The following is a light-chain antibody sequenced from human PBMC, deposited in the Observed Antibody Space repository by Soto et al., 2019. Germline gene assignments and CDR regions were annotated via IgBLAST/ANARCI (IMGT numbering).Light chain of an antibody. Sequence: QSVLTQPPSVSAAPGQKVTISCSGGSSNIGTNYVCWYQQLPGTAPKLLIYDNNQRPSGIPDRFSGSKSGTSATLGITGLQTGDEADYYCEAWDSSLSAGVFGGGTKLTVL. J-gene: IGLJ3*02. CDR2: DNN. CDR3: EAWDSSLSAGV. CDR1: SSNIGTNY. V-gene: IGLV1-51*01.